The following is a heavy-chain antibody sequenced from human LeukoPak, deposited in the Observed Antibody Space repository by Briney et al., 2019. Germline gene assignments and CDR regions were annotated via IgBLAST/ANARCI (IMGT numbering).Heavy chain of an antibody. CDR1: GFTFSSYE. CDR3: ARDAVLESSSVFYFDY. J-gene: IGHJ4*02. V-gene: IGHV3-48*03. D-gene: IGHD1-1*01. Sequence: GGSLRLSCAASGFTFSSYEMNWVRQAPGKGLEWVSYISSSGSTIYYADSVKGRFTVSRDNAKNSLFLQLNSVKVEDKAVYYCARDAVLESSSVFYFDYWGQGTLVTVSS. CDR2: ISSSGSTI.